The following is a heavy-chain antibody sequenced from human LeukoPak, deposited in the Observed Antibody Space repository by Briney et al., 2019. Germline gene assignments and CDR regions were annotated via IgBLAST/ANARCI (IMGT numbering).Heavy chain of an antibody. V-gene: IGHV3-23*01. J-gene: IGHJ3*01. CDR3: AKCSANYYNDAFDV. Sequence: GGSLRLSCAASGFSFSNYAMNWVRQAPGRGLEWVSYISGGGAKTRYADSVKGRFTISRDNPENTLYLHMNSLRAEDTPIYYCAKCSANYYNDAFDVWGQGTMVTVSS. CDR2: ISGGGAKT. CDR1: GFSFSNYA. D-gene: IGHD3-10*02.